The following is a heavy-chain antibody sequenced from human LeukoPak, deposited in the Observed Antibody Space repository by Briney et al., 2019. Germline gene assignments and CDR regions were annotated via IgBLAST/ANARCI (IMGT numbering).Heavy chain of an antibody. V-gene: IGHV3-23*01. Sequence: PGGSLRLSCGASGFAFSSYAMSWVRQAPGKGLEWVSGISGSGVTTYYADSVKGRFTISRDNSKNTLYLQMNSLRAEDTAVYYCAKDLGGYGSENFDYWGPGTLVTVSS. CDR2: ISGSGVTT. J-gene: IGHJ4*02. CDR3: AKDLGGYGSENFDY. CDR1: GFAFSSYA. D-gene: IGHD5-18*01.